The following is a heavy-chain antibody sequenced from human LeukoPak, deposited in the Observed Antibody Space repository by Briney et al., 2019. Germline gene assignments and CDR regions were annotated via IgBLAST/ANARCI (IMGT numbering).Heavy chain of an antibody. CDR2: INHSGST. J-gene: IGHJ4*02. D-gene: IGHD3-10*01. Sequence: SETLSLTCAVYGGSFSGYYWSWIRQPPGNGLEWIGEINHSGSTNYNPSLKSRVTISVDTSKNQFSLKLSSVTAADTAVYYCARGAPRYYYGSGRYYGYWGQGTLVTVSS. CDR1: GGSFSGYY. CDR3: ARGAPRYYYGSGRYYGY. V-gene: IGHV4-34*01.